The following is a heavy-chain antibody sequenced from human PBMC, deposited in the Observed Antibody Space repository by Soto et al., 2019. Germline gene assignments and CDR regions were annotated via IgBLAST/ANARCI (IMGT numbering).Heavy chain of an antibody. CDR2: INAGNGNT. Sequence: ASVKVSCKASGYTFTSYAMHWVRQAPGQRLEWMGWINAGNGNTKYSQKFQGRVTMTRNTSISTAYMELSSLRSEDTAVYYCARVLLWFGGCAFDIWGQGTMVTVSS. J-gene: IGHJ3*02. V-gene: IGHV1-3*01. CDR1: GYTFTSYA. CDR3: ARVLLWFGGCAFDI. D-gene: IGHD3-10*01.